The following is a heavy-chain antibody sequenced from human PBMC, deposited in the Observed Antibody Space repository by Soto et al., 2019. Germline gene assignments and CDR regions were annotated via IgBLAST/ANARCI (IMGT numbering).Heavy chain of an antibody. J-gene: IGHJ3*01. D-gene: IGHD6-19*01. CDR1: GFTFSSYA. V-gene: IGHV3-30*04. CDR2: ISYDGSA. CDR3: VREASGWYSRGSFDF. Sequence: GGSLRLSCAASGFTFSSYAMHWVRQAPGKGLEWVAVISYDGSASYADSVQGRFTISRDNSNNTLYLQMNSLRAEDTAIYSCVREASGWYSRGSFDFWGRGTMVTVSS.